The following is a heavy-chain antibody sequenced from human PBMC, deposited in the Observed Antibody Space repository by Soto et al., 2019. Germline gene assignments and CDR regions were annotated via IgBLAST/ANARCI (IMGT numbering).Heavy chain of an antibody. CDR3: AKAPGARYCSGGSCYFDY. Sequence: LRLSCAASGFTFSSYAMSWVRQAPGKGLEWVSAISGSGGSTYYADSVKGRFTISRDNSKNTLYLQMNSLRAEDTAVYYCAKAPGARYCSGGSCYFDYWGQGTLVTVSS. V-gene: IGHV3-23*01. CDR1: GFTFSSYA. J-gene: IGHJ4*02. CDR2: ISGSGGST. D-gene: IGHD2-15*01.